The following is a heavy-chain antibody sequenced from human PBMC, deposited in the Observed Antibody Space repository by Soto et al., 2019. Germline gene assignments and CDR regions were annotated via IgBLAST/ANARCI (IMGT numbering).Heavy chain of an antibody. CDR1: GGTFSSYA. Sequence: QVQLVQSGAEVKKPGSSVKVSCKASGGTFSSYAISWVRQAPGQGLEWMGGIIPIFGTANYAQKFQGRVTITADKSTSTAYIELSSLRSEDTAVYYCAKLLEDIVVVPAAISGMDVWGQGTTVTVSS. D-gene: IGHD2-2*02. CDR3: AKLLEDIVVVPAAISGMDV. J-gene: IGHJ6*02. V-gene: IGHV1-69*06. CDR2: IIPIFGTA.